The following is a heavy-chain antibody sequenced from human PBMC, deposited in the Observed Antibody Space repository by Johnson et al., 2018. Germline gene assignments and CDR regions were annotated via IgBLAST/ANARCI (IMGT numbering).Heavy chain of an antibody. CDR3: ALPLRHRNWFDP. CDR2: IYHSGST. CDR1: GGSITSGGYS. Sequence: QVQLQESGSGLVKPSETLSLTCAVSGGSITSGGYSWTWIRQPPGKGLEWIGNIYHSGSTSYNPSPKSRVTISVDRSKNQFSLKATSVIAADTAGYYCALPLRHRNWFDPWGQGTLVTVSS. J-gene: IGHJ5*02. V-gene: IGHV4-30-2*01.